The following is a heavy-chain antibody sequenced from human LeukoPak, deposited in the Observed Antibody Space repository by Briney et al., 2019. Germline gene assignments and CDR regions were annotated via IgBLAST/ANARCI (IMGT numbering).Heavy chain of an antibody. V-gene: IGHV4-39*07. D-gene: IGHD2-15*01. CDR1: GGSISSLIYY. J-gene: IGHJ6*02. CDR3: ARATRVVAAPTRLYYYYGMDV. CDR2: IHYSGST. Sequence: SETLSLTCTVSGGSISSLIYYWGWIRQPPGKGLEWIGSIHYSGSTYYNPSLKSRVTISVDTSKNQFSLKLSSVTAADTAVYYCARATRVVAAPTRLYYYYGMDVWGQGTTVTVSS.